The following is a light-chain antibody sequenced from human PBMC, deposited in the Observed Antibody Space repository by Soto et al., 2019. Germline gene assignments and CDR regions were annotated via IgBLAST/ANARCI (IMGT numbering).Light chain of an antibody. V-gene: IGLV2-14*01. J-gene: IGLJ1*01. CDR1: SSDIGRYNY. CDR2: DVS. CDR3: SSYISSSTYV. Sequence: QCALTQPASVSGSPGQSITISCTGTSSDIGRYNYVSWYQQYPGKAPKFMIYDVSNRPSGVSNRFSGSKSGNTASLTISGLQAEDEADYYCSSYISSSTYVFGTGTKVTVL.